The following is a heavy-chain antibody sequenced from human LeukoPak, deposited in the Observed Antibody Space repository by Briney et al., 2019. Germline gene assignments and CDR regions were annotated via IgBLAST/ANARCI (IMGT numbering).Heavy chain of an antibody. CDR2: IFSTGNT. Sequence: PSETLSLTCTVSDDSISTYYWSWIRQPPGKGLEWIGYIFSTGNTNYTPSLKSRVTMSLETSKRQFYLRLDSVTAADTAMYYCVRHRFGEPRFKDWGLGTLVTVSS. CDR3: VRHRFGEPRFKD. V-gene: IGHV4-59*08. J-gene: IGHJ4*02. D-gene: IGHD3-10*01. CDR1: DDSISTYY.